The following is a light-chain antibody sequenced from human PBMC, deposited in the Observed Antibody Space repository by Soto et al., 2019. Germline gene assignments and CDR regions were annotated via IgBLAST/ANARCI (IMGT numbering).Light chain of an antibody. CDR2: DAS. J-gene: IGKJ5*01. Sequence: EIVLTQSPATLSFSPGERATLSCGASAAVSSSYVAWYQQKSGLAPRLLIHDASSRATGIPDRFSGSKSGTEFTLTSRSLEPEDAALYYCQQYGSSPITFGQGTRLEIK. CDR1: AAVSSSY. V-gene: IGKV3D-20*01. CDR3: QQYGSSPIT.